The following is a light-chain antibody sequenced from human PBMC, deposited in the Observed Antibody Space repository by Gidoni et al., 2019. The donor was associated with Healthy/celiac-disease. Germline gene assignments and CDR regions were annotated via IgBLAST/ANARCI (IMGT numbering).Light chain of an antibody. V-gene: IGKV1-27*01. CDR3: QKYNSAPLT. CDR1: QGISNS. Sequence: TITCRASQGISNSLAWYQQKPGTVPNLLIYAASTLQSGVSSRFSGSGSGTDFTLTISSLQPEDVATYYCQKYNSAPLTFGQGTRLEIK. J-gene: IGKJ5*01. CDR2: AAS.